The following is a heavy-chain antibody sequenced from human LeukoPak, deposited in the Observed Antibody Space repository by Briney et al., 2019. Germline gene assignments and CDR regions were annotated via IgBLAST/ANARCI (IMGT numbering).Heavy chain of an antibody. CDR1: GIPFSDYY. CDR2: ISSSSSYT. D-gene: IGHD6-13*01. J-gene: IGHJ4*02. V-gene: IGHV3-11*03. CDR3: AAGTAADY. Sequence: GGSLRLSCVVSGIPFSDYYMNWIRQAPGKGLEWISYISSSSSYTDYADSVKGRFTISRDNAQNALFLRMNSLRVEDTAVYYCAAGTAADYWGQGTLVTVSS.